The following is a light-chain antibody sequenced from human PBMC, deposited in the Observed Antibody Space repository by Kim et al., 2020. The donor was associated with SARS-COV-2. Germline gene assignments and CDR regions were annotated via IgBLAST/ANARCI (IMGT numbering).Light chain of an antibody. CDR2: DEN. Sequence: ALGQTVRSTGQGDSLRPYYASWYQQKPGQAPVLVIYDENNRPSGIPDRFSASSSGNTASLTITGAQAEDEADYYCNSRDTSGNSYFFGTGTKVTVL. CDR1: SLRPYY. CDR3: NSRDTSGNSYF. J-gene: IGLJ1*01. V-gene: IGLV3-19*01.